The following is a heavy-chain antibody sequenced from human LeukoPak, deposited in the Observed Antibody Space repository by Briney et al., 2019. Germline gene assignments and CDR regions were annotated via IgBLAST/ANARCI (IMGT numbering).Heavy chain of an antibody. CDR2: IIPIFGTA. D-gene: IGHD1-26*01. CDR1: GATFSSYA. V-gene: IGHV1-69*13. Sequence: ASVKVSCKASGATFSSYAISWVRQAPGQGLEWMGGIIPIFGTANYAQKFQGRVTITADESTSTAYMGLSSLRSEDTAVYYCAREVGAWRSFDYWGQGTLVTVSS. CDR3: AREVGAWRSFDY. J-gene: IGHJ4*02.